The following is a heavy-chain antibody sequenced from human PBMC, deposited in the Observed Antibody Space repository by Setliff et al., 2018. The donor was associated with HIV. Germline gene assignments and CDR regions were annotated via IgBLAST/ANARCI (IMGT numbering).Heavy chain of an antibody. J-gene: IGHJ4*02. CDR1: GYTFTGYY. Sequence: ASVKVSCKASGYTFTGYYLHWVRQAPGQGLEWMERINPIGGGTNYAQRFQGRVTLTSDTSISTAYMELSRLRPDDTAMYYCARDTSLISLFRLVTPLFDYWGQGTLVTVSS. V-gene: IGHV1-2*06. CDR3: ARDTSLISLFRLVTPLFDY. D-gene: IGHD3-3*01. CDR2: INPIGGGT.